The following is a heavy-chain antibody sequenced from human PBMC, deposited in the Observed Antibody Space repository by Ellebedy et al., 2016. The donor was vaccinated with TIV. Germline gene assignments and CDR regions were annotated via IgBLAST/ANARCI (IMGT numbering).Heavy chain of an antibody. D-gene: IGHD5-24*01. CDR1: GFTFRRFW. CDR2: MKYDEIER. J-gene: IGHJ3*01. CDR3: VRDTVAVPDGNTFDF. V-gene: IGHV3-7*04. Sequence: GESLKISCAASGFTFRRFWAGCIRQAPGKGLEWVAHMKYDEIERYYANSVKGRFTISRDNARNSLYLQMKSLRVDDTAVYYCVRDTVAVPDGNTFDFWGQGTMVSVS.